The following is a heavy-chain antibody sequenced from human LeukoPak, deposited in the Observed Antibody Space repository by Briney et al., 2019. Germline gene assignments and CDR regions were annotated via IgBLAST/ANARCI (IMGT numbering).Heavy chain of an antibody. J-gene: IGHJ4*02. CDR1: GFTFSSYG. Sequence: QPGGSLRLSCAASGFTFSSYGMHWVRQAPGKGLEWVAVISYDGSNKYYADSVKGRFTISRDNSKNTLYLQMNSLRAEDTAVYYCAREVVSSGWLGYFDYWGQGTLVTVSS. V-gene: IGHV3-30*03. CDR3: AREVVSSGWLGYFDY. D-gene: IGHD6-19*01. CDR2: ISYDGSNK.